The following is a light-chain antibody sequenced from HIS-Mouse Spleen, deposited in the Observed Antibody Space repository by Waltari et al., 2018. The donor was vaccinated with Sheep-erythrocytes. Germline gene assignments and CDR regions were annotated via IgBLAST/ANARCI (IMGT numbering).Light chain of an antibody. V-gene: IGLV2-14*01. J-gene: IGLJ1*01. CDR3: SSYTSSSTLYV. CDR1: SRDVGGYNY. CDR2: VVS. Sequence: QSALTQPASVSGSPGQSITISCTGTSRDVGGYNYVSWYQQHPGKAPKLMIYVVSNRPSGVSNRFSGTKSGNTASLTISVLQAEDEADYYCSSYTSSSTLYVFGTGTKVTVL.